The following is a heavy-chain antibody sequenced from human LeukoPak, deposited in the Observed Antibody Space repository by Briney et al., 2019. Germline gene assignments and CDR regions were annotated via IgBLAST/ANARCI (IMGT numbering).Heavy chain of an antibody. CDR3: ARGSHIGAAGILDN. CDR2: IYSGGAT. CDR1: GFTFSSNY. V-gene: IGHV3-53*01. J-gene: IGHJ4*02. D-gene: IGHD6-13*01. Sequence: GGSLRLSCAASGFTFSSNYMSWVRQAPGKGLEWVSVIYSGGATLYADSVKDRLTIDRNESKNSLYLQMNSLRAEGTAVYYCARGSHIGAAGILDNWGQGTLVTVSS.